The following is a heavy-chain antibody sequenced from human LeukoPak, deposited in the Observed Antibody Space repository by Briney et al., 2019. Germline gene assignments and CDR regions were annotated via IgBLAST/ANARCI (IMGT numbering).Heavy chain of an antibody. J-gene: IGHJ4*02. D-gene: IGHD2-2*01. Sequence: SGGSLRLSCAASEFTFSSYWMSWVRQAPGKGLEWVANIKQDGSEKYYVDSVKGRFTISRDNAKNSLYLQMNSLRAEDTAVYYCARVGYCSSTSCHGFEDWGQGTLVTVSS. CDR3: ARVGYCSSTSCHGFED. CDR2: IKQDGSEK. V-gene: IGHV3-7*01. CDR1: EFTFSSYW.